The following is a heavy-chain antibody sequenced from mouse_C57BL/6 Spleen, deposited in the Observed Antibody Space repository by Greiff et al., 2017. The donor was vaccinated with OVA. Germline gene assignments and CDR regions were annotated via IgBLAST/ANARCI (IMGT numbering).Heavy chain of an antibody. CDR2: IDPETGGT. CDR3: TGGPDGYYRTAWFAY. Sequence: QVQLQQSGAELVRPGASVTLSCKASGYTFTDYEMHWVKQTPVHGLEWIGAIDPETGGTAYNQKFKGKAILTADKSSSTAYMELRSLTSEDSAVYYCTGGPDGYYRTAWFAYWGQGTLVTVSA. J-gene: IGHJ3*01. V-gene: IGHV1-15*01. D-gene: IGHD2-3*01. CDR1: GYTFTDYE.